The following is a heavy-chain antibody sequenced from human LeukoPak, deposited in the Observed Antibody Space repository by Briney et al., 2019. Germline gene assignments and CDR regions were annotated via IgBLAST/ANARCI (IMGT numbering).Heavy chain of an antibody. CDR1: GYTFTSND. CDR3: ARQLNGLGYCSGGSCYSGIVY. V-gene: IGHV1-8*01. D-gene: IGHD2-15*01. J-gene: IGHJ4*02. Sequence: ASVKVSCKASGYTFTSNDINWVRQATGQGLEWMGWMNPNSGNTGYAQKFQGRVTMTRNTSISTAYMELSSLRSDDTAVYYCARQLNGLGYCSGGSCYSGIVYWGQGTLVTVSS. CDR2: MNPNSGNT.